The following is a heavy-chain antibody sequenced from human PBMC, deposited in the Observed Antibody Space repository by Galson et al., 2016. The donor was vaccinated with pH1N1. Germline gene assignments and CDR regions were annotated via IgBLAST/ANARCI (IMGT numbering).Heavy chain of an antibody. Sequence: SLRLSCAASGFTFSSYGMHWVRQAPGKGLEWVAVIWYDGSNKYYADSAKGRFTISRDNSKNTLYLQMNSLRAEDTAVYYCARGLLRDYGMDVWGQGTTVTVSS. J-gene: IGHJ6*02. CDR3: ARGLLRDYGMDV. V-gene: IGHV3-33*01. CDR2: IWYDGSNK. CDR1: GFTFSSYG.